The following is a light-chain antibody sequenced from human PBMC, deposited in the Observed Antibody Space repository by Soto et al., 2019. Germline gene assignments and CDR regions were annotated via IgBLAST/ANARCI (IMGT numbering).Light chain of an antibody. J-gene: IGLJ1*01. CDR2: EVS. Sequence: QSVLTQPASVSGSPGQSITISCIGTSSDVGGYNYVAWYQQHPGKAPKLMIYEVSNRPSGVSNRFSGSKSGNTASLTISGLQAEDEADYYCCSYAGSYTFFFGTGTKVTVL. CDR1: SSDVGGYNY. V-gene: IGLV2-14*01. CDR3: CSYAGSYTFF.